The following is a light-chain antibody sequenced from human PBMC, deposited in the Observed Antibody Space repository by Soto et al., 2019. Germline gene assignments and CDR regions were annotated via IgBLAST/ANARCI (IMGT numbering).Light chain of an antibody. V-gene: IGLV2-14*03. CDR3: SSYTGGSTIFV. Sequence: QSALTQPASVSWSPGQSLSISFTGTASEIGASNFVSWYQQHPGKTPKALIYDVTNGLSGVSDRFSGSKSGNTTSLTSSGLVAEDEAEYYGSSYTGGSTIFVFGTGTKLAV. J-gene: IGLJ1*01. CDR2: DVT. CDR1: ASEIGASNF.